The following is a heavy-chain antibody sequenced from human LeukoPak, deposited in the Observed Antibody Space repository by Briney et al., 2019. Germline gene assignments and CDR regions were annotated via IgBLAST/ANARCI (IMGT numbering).Heavy chain of an antibody. D-gene: IGHD3-10*01. CDR3: AREVVRGNSY. V-gene: IGHV4-34*01. CDR1: GGSFSGYY. J-gene: IGHJ4*02. Sequence: KPSETLSLTCAVYGGSFSGYYWSWIRQPPGKELEWIGEINHSGSTNYNPSLKSRVTISIDTSKNQFSLKLTSVTAADTAVYYCAREVVRGNSYWGQGTLVTVSS. CDR2: INHSGST.